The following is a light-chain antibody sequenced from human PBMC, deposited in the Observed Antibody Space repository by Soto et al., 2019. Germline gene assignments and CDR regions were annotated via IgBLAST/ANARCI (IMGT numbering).Light chain of an antibody. CDR3: HQYGSSPPYT. V-gene: IGKV3-20*01. J-gene: IGKJ2*01. Sequence: EVVLTQSPGTLSLSPGERATLSCRASQSINNNYLAWYPQRPGQAPRLLIYGSSDRATGIPDRFSGSGSGTDFTLTISRLEPEDFAVYYCHQYGSSPPYTFGQGTKLEI. CDR2: GSS. CDR1: QSINNNY.